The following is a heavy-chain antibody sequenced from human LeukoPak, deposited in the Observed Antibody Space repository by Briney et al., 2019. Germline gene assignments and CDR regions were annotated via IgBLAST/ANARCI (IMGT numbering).Heavy chain of an antibody. CDR2: IIPIFGTA. Sequence: LVKVSCKASGGTFSSYAISWVRQAPGQGLEWMGGIIPIFGTANYAQKFQGRVTITTDESTSTAYMELSSLRSEDTAVYYCARTTYYYDSSGYYSPRDYFDYWGQGTLVTVSS. CDR1: GGTFSSYA. V-gene: IGHV1-69*05. D-gene: IGHD3-22*01. J-gene: IGHJ4*02. CDR3: ARTTYYYDSSGYYSPRDYFDY.